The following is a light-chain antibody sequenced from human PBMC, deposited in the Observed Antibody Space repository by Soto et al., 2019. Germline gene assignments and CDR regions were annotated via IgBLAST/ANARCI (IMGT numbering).Light chain of an antibody. CDR3: CSYTTSSTYV. Sequence: QSALTQPASVSGSPGQSITISCTGTNSDVGAYNYVSWYQQHPGKAPKLMIYDVTNRPSGVSNRFSGSKSGYTASLTISGLQAEDEADYYCCSYTTSSTYVFGTGTKLTVL. V-gene: IGLV2-14*03. CDR2: DVT. J-gene: IGLJ1*01. CDR1: NSDVGAYNY.